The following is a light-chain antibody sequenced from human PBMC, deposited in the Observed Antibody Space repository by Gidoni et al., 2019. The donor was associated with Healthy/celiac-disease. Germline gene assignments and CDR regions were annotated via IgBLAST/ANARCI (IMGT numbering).Light chain of an antibody. J-gene: IGKJ3*01. CDR2: AAS. CDR1: QSISSY. CDR3: QQSYSTPFT. V-gene: IGKV1-39*01. Sequence: DSQMTQSPSSLSASVGDRVTITCRASQSISSYLNWYQQKPGKAPKLLMYAASSLQSGVPSRFSGSGSGTDFTLTISSLQPEDFATYYCQQSYSTPFTFGPGTKVDI.